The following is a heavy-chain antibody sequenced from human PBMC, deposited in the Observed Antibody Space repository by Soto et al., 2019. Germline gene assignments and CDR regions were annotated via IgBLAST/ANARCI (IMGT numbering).Heavy chain of an antibody. V-gene: IGHV4-59*08. CDR2: TDYSGNT. CDR1: SDSISSYY. CDR3: ARAVGDPLYYLDY. D-gene: IGHD6-19*01. J-gene: IGHJ4*02. Sequence: QVQLQESGPGLVRPSETLSLTCTVSSDSISSYYWIWIRQSPGKGLEWIGYTDYSGNTNYNPSLKGRATISGDTSKNQFSLRLSSVTAADTAVYYCARAVGDPLYYLDYWGQGTLVTVSS.